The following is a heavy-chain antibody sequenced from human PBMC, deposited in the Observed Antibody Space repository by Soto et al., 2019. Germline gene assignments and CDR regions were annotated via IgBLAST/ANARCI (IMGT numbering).Heavy chain of an antibody. CDR3: AHSRVFDGFYP. V-gene: IGHV2-5*01. CDR2: IFWNDDE. CDR1: GFSLSTSEVG. J-gene: IGHJ5*02. Sequence: QITLKESGPTLVKPTQTLTLTCTFSGFSLSTSEVGVGWIRQPPGKALEWLALIFWNDDERYNPPLKSRLTITKDISKNQVVLTMTNMDPVDTATYYCAHSRVFDGFYPWGQGTLVTVSS. D-gene: IGHD6-13*01.